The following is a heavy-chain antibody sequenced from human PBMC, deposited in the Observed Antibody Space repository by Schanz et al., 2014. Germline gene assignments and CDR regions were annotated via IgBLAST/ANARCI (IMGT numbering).Heavy chain of an antibody. CDR3: ARDRVGASSYFDY. CDR2: ISSSSSYT. CDR1: GFNFRNFW. Sequence: GQLVESGGGLVQPGGSLRLSWEVSGFNFRNFWMSGARQSPGKGLEWVSYISSSSSYTNYADSVKGRFTISRDNSKNTLYLQMNNLRAEDTAVYYCARDRVGASSYFDYWGQGTLVTVSS. D-gene: IGHD1-26*01. V-gene: IGHV3-11*06. J-gene: IGHJ4*02.